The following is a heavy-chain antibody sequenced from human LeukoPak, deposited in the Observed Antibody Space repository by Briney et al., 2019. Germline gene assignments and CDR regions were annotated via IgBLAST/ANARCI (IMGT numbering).Heavy chain of an antibody. D-gene: IGHD4-17*01. Sequence: ASVKVSCKASGYTFTSYDINWVRQATGQGLEWMGWMNPNSGNTGYAQKFQGRVTITRNTSISTAYMELGSLRSEDTAVYYCARGLAVTTRWSYYYYYMDVWGKGTTVTVSS. CDR2: MNPNSGNT. J-gene: IGHJ6*03. CDR3: ARGLAVTTRWSYYYYYMDV. CDR1: GYTFTSYD. V-gene: IGHV1-8*03.